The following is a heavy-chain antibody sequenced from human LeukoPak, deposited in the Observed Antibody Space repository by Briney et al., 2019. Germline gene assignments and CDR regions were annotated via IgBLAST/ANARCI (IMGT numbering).Heavy chain of an antibody. CDR2: ISGSGGST. J-gene: IGHJ4*02. Sequence: GGSLRLSCAASGFTFSSYSMNWVRQAPGKRLEWVSAISGSGGSTYYADSVKGRFTISRDNSKNTLYLQMNSLRAEDTAVYYCAKSQYSSGWYEPFDYWGQGTLVTVSS. V-gene: IGHV3-23*01. CDR3: AKSQYSSGWYEPFDY. CDR1: GFTFSSYS. D-gene: IGHD6-19*01.